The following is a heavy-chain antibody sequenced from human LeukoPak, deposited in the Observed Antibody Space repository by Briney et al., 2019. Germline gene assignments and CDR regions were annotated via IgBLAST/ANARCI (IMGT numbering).Heavy chain of an antibody. J-gene: IGHJ4*02. D-gene: IGHD6-19*01. Sequence: SETMSITCTVSGGSISSYYWIWIRQPPGKGLDRIGYIHSSGSTNYDPSLKSRVTISLDTSKHQFSLKLNSVTAADTAVYYCARGGTVAGRGVLFDYWGQGTLVTVSS. CDR1: GGSISSYY. CDR3: ARGGTVAGRGVLFDY. CDR2: IHSSGST. V-gene: IGHV4-59*01.